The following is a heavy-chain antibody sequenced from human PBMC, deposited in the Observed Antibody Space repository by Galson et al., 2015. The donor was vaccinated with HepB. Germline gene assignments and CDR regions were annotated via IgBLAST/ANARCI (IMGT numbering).Heavy chain of an antibody. CDR3: ARNPKLTIFGWFDP. CDR2: IIPIFGTA. CDR1: GGTFSSYA. J-gene: IGHJ5*02. V-gene: IGHV1-69*13. D-gene: IGHD3-3*01. Sequence: SVKVSCKASGGTFSSYAISWVRQAPGQGLEWMGGIIPIFGTANYAQKFQGRVTITADESTSTAHMELSSLRSEDTAVYYCARNPKLTIFGWFDPWGQGTLVTVSS.